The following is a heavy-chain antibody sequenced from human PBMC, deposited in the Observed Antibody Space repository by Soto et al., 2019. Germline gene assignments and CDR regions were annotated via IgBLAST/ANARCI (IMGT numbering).Heavy chain of an antibody. D-gene: IGHD3-3*01. CDR3: AHRVLRTVFGLVRSTSIYFDF. Sequence: QITLKESGPTVVKPTETLTLTCTFSGFSLTTRGVGVSWVRQSPGKAPEWLALIYWDDDKRYSTSLKSRLIITKDTPKSRVVLTIDNVEPADTATYYCAHRVLRTVFGLVRSTSIYFDFWGPGTPVVVSS. CDR1: GFSLTTRGVG. CDR2: IYWDDDK. V-gene: IGHV2-5*02. J-gene: IGHJ4*02.